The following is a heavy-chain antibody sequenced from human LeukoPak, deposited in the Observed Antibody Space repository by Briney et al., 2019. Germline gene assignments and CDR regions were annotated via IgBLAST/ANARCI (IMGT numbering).Heavy chain of an antibody. V-gene: IGHV3-53*01. CDR2: IYSGGST. Sequence: GGSLRLSCAASGFTVSSNYMSWVRQAPGKGLEWGSVIYSGGSTYYADSVKGRFTISRDNSKNTLYLQMNSLRAEDTAVYYCARGGDIVDNWFDPWGQGTLVTVSS. CDR1: GFTVSSNY. CDR3: ARGGDIVDNWFDP. J-gene: IGHJ5*02. D-gene: IGHD2-15*01.